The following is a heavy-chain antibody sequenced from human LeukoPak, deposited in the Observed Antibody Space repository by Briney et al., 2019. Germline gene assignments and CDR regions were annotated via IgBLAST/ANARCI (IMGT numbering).Heavy chain of an antibody. D-gene: IGHD5-18*01. CDR3: ARNSYGFTVDY. J-gene: IGHJ4*02. CDR1: GYTFTGYY. CDR2: INPNSGGT. V-gene: IGHV1-2*02. Sequence: ASVTVSCKASGYTFTGYYIHWVRQAPGQGLEWMGWINPNSGGTNYAQKFQGRVTMTRDTSTSTAYMELSRLRSDDTAVYYCARNSYGFTVDYWGQGTLVTVSS.